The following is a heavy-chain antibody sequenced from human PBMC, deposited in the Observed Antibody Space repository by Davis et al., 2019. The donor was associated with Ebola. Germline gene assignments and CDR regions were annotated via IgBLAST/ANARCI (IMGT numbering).Heavy chain of an antibody. D-gene: IGHD2-21*01. CDR1: GFTFSPYY. CDR3: AKEGSAPDYYFEY. J-gene: IGHJ4*02. CDR2: ISGSGGST. V-gene: IGHV3-23*01. Sequence: PAGSLTLSCAASGFTFSPYYMRWVRQAPGKGLEWVPAISGSGGSTYYADSVKGRFTISRDNSKNTLYLQMNSLRAEDTAVYYCAKEGSAPDYYFEYWGQGTLVTVSS.